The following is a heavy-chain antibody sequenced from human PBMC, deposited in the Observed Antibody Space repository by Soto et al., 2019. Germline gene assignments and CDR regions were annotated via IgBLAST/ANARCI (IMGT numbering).Heavy chain of an antibody. CDR1: GFTFSTYE. Sequence: GGSLRLSCAASGFTFSTYEMNWVRQAPGKGLEGVSYITTTGSTAYYADSVKGRFTISRDNAKNTLYLQMNSLRGEDTAVYYCARGNSPVDIYWGQGTLVTVSS. CDR3: ARGNSPVDIY. D-gene: IGHD2-21*01. J-gene: IGHJ4*02. V-gene: IGHV3-48*03. CDR2: ITTTGSTA.